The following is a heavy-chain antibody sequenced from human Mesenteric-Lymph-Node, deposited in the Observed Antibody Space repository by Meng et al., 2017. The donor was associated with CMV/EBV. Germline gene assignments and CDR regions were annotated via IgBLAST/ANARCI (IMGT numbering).Heavy chain of an antibody. Sequence: SETLSLTCAVYGGSFSGYYWSWIRQPPGKGLEWIGEINHSGSTNYNPSLKSRVTISVDTSKNQFSLKLSSVTAADTAVYYCARDSGTYCSSPICYTRLPDYWGQGTLVTVSS. J-gene: IGHJ4*02. CDR2: INHSGST. V-gene: IGHV4-34*01. CDR3: ARDSGTYCSSPICYTRLPDY. D-gene: IGHD2-2*02. CDR1: GGSFSGYY.